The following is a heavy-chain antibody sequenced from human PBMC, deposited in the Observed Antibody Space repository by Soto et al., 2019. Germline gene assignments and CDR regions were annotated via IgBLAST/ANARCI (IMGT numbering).Heavy chain of an antibody. Sequence: QVQLVQSGAEVKKPGASVKVSCKASGYTFTSYGISWVRQAPGQGLEWMGWISAYTGNTNYAQKLQGRVTMTTDTSTSRAYMELRSLRSDATAVYYCARYGSGLRNYYYGMDVWGQGTTVTVSS. CDR2: ISAYTGNT. D-gene: IGHD3-10*01. CDR3: ARYGSGLRNYYYGMDV. V-gene: IGHV1-18*01. J-gene: IGHJ6*02. CDR1: GYTFTSYG.